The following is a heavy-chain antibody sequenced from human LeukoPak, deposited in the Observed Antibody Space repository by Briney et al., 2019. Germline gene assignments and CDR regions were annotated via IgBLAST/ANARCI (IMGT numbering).Heavy chain of an antibody. D-gene: IGHD1-26*01. CDR2: IFYDGTIY. Sequence: SGRSLRLSCTASGFTFDNFAMHWVRQAPGKGLEWVAVIFYDGTIYYYADSVKGRFTISRDNSKNTLYLQMRSLRSEDTAIYYCARDNSVGDNAWWFDPWGQGTLVTASS. J-gene: IGHJ5*02. V-gene: IGHV3-30*04. CDR1: GFTFDNFA. CDR3: ARDNSVGDNAWWFDP.